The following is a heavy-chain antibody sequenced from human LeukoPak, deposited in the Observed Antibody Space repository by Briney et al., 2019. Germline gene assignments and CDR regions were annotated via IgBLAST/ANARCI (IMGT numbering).Heavy chain of an antibody. CDR2: IYYSGST. J-gene: IGHJ5*02. CDR1: GGSISSSSYY. Sequence: SETLSLTCTVSGGSISSSSYYWGWIRQPPGKGLEWIGSIYYSGSTYYNPSLKSRVTISVDTSKNQFSLKLSSVTAADTAVYYCASHIVGATSWFDPWGQGTLVTVSS. D-gene: IGHD1-26*01. CDR3: ASHIVGATSWFDP. V-gene: IGHV4-39*07.